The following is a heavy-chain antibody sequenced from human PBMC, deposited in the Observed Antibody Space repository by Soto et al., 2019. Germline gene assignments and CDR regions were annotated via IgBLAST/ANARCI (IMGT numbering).Heavy chain of an antibody. J-gene: IGHJ4*02. CDR1: GFTFSNAW. D-gene: IGHD3-22*01. CDR3: TKDWEYYYDSSGSHPN. CDR2: IKSKTDGGTT. V-gene: IGHV3-15*01. Sequence: GGSLRLSCAASGFTFSNAWMSWVRQAPGKGLEWVGRIKSKTDGGTTDYAAPVKGRFTISRDDSKNTLYLQMNSLKTEDTAVYYCTKDWEYYYDSSGSHPNWGQGTLVTVSS.